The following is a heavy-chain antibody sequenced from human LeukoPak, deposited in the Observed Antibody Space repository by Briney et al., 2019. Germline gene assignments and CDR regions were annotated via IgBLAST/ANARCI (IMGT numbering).Heavy chain of an antibody. D-gene: IGHD6-13*01. CDR1: GFTFSSYA. Sequence: GGSLRLSCAASGFTFSSYAMSWVRQAPGKGLEWVSAISGSGGSTYYADSVKGRFTISRDNSKNTLYLQMNSLRAEGTAVYYCAKAYSSSWYDGGWFDPWGQGTLVTVSS. V-gene: IGHV3-23*01. CDR3: AKAYSSSWYDGGWFDP. J-gene: IGHJ5*02. CDR2: ISGSGGST.